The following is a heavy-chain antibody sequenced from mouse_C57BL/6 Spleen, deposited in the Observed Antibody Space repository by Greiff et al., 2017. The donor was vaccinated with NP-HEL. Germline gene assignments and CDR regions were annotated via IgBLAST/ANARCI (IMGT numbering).Heavy chain of an antibody. CDR3: ARMKRQLRLDY. CDR1: GYTFTDYY. CDR2: INPNNGGT. Sequence: EVQLQQSGPELVKPGASVKISCKASGYTFTDYYMNWVKQSHGKSLEWIGDINPNNGGTSYNQKFKGKATLTVDKSSSTAYMELRSLTSEDSAVYYCARMKRQLRLDYWGQGTTLTVSS. D-gene: IGHD3-2*02. J-gene: IGHJ2*01. V-gene: IGHV1-26*01.